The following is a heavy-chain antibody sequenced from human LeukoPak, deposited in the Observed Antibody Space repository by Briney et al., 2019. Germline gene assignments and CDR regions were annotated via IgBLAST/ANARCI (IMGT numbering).Heavy chain of an antibody. CDR1: GYTFTDYY. V-gene: IGHV1-2*02. CDR2: INLNSGGT. CDR3: ARDAGYCTGGSCWYFDH. Sequence: ASVKVSCKASGYTFTDYYMHWVRQAPGQGLEWMGWINLNSGGTNFAQRFQGRVTMTRDTSTSTAYMDLSRLISDDTAVYYCARDAGYCTGGSCWYFDHWGQRTLVTVSS. D-gene: IGHD2-15*01. J-gene: IGHJ4*02.